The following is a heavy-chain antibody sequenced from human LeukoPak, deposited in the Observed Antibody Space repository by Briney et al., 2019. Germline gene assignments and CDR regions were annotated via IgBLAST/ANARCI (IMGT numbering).Heavy chain of an antibody. D-gene: IGHD4-11*01. Sequence: GGSLRLSCAASGFTFDDYAMHWVRQAPGKGLEWVSGISWNSGSIGYADSVKGRFTISRDNAKNSLYLQMNSLRAEDTALYYCAKPSSNDAFDIWGQGTTVTVSS. CDR1: GFTFDDYA. V-gene: IGHV3-9*01. CDR3: AKPSSNDAFDI. J-gene: IGHJ3*02. CDR2: ISWNSGSI.